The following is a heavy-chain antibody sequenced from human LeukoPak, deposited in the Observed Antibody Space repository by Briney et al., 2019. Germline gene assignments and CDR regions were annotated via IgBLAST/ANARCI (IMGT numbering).Heavy chain of an antibody. CDR1: GFTFSSYA. CDR2: IRGSGRST. D-gene: IGHD3-3*01. J-gene: IGHJ5*02. V-gene: IGHV3-23*01. Sequence: PGGSLRLSCAASGFTFSSYAMSWVRQAPGKGLEWVSAIRGSGRSTYYADSVKGRFTISRDNSKNTLYLQMNSLRAEDTAVYYCAKSPGDYINWFDPWGQGTLVTVSS. CDR3: AKSPGDYINWFDP.